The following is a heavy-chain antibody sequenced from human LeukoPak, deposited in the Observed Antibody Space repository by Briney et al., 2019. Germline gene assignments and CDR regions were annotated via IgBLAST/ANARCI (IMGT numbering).Heavy chain of an antibody. V-gene: IGHV4-61*02. D-gene: IGHD4-17*01. CDR3: ASLVPSPFSTTVTKDY. Sequence: SQTLSLTCTVSGDSISSGDYYWSWIRQPAGKGLEWIGRISSSGSTNYNPSLKSRVTISVDTSKNQFSLKLSSVTAADTAVYYCASLVPSPFSTTVTKDYWGQGTLVTVSS. CDR1: GDSISSGDYY. J-gene: IGHJ4*02. CDR2: ISSSGST.